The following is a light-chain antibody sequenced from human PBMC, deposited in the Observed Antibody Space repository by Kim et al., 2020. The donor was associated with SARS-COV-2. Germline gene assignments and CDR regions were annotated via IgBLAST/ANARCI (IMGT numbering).Light chain of an antibody. V-gene: IGKV1-27*01. J-gene: IGKJ5*01. Sequence: ASVGDRVTITCRASQGIRNYLAWYQQKPGKVPKLLIYAASTLQSGVPSRFSGSGSGTDFTLTISSLQPEDVATYYCQNYNSAPIIFGQGTRLEIK. CDR1: QGIRNY. CDR3: QNYNSAPII. CDR2: AAS.